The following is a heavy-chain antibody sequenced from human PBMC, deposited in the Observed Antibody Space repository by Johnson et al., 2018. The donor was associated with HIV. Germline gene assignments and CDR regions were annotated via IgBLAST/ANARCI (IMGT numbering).Heavy chain of an antibody. J-gene: IGHJ3*02. CDR2: IWYDGSNK. Sequence: QMQLVESGGGVVQPGGSLRLSCAASGFTFSSYGMHWVRQAPGKGLEWVAVIWYDGSNKYYADSVKGRFTISRDNSKNTLYLQMNSLRAEDTAVYYCAKDVWPVGARVAFDIGGQGTMVTVSS. V-gene: IGHV3-33*06. D-gene: IGHD1-26*01. CDR3: AKDVWPVGARVAFDI. CDR1: GFTFSSYG.